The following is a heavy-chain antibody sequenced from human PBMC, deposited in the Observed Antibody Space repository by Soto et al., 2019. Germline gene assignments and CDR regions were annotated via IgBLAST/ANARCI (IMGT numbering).Heavy chain of an antibody. D-gene: IGHD2-8*01. J-gene: IGHJ3*01. CDR3: ARDSRYCTDGVCSIKRDAFDV. Sequence: QAQLQEPGPGLVSPSVTLSLTFTVSRFSGTNNKYSNWLHQSPGKALDRIGEIYHRDATYYNPSLSGRASISMDKSKDQISLNLTSVTAADTSVYYCARDSRYCTDGVCSIKRDAFDVWGQGTLVTVSS. V-gene: IGHV4-4*02. CDR2: IYHRDAT. CDR1: RFSGTNNKY.